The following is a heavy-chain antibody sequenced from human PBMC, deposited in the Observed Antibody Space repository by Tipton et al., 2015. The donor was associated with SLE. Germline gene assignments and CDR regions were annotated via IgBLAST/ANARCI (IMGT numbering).Heavy chain of an antibody. V-gene: IGHV3-23*01. Sequence: GSLRLSCAASGFTFLNYAMTWVRQAPGKGLEWVSTLNGSGGSRYHADSVKGRFTISRDNSKKMLFLQMNSLRHQDAAVYFCTKGPYGYFDDWGQGTLVTVSS. D-gene: IGHD2-21*01. CDR3: TKGPYGYFDD. CDR1: GFTFLNYA. CDR2: LNGSGGSR. J-gene: IGHJ4*02.